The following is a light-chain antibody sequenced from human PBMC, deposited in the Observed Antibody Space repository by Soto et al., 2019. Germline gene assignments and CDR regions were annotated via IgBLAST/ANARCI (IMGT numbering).Light chain of an antibody. CDR2: DVS. J-gene: IGKJ5*01. CDR3: QHRATWPIT. V-gene: IGKV3-11*01. CDR1: QSVSTY. Sequence: EIVLTQSPATLSLSPGEGVTLACRSSQSVSTYLAWYQLKPGQAPRVLIHDVSNRAAGIPARFSGGGSGTDFTLTISSLEPEDFAIYYCQHRATWPITFGQGTRLEIK.